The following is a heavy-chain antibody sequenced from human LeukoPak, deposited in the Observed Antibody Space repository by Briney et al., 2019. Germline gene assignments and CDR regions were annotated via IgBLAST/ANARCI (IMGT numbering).Heavy chain of an antibody. CDR2: ISYDGSNK. J-gene: IGHJ6*02. CDR3: ARDRPTSSSGWYGYYYYYYGMDV. V-gene: IGHV3-30-3*01. D-gene: IGHD6-19*01. CDR1: GFTFSSYA. Sequence: GGSLRLSCAASGFTFSSYAMHWVRQAPGKGLEWVAVISYDGSNKYYADSVKGRFTISRDNSKNTLYLQMNSLRAEDTAVYYCARDRPTSSSGWYGYYYYYYGMDVWGRGTTVTVSS.